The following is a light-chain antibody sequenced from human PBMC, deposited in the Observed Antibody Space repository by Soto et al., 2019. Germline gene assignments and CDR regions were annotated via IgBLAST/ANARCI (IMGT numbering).Light chain of an antibody. V-gene: IGKV3-15*01. Sequence: EMVMTQSPATLSVPPGGRATLSCRASQSVSSYLAWYQQRPGQPPRLLIYRASTRATGIPARFSGSGSGTEFSLTISSLQSEDFAVYYCQQYSTWPPRYTFGQGTKLEI. CDR1: QSVSSY. CDR2: RAS. CDR3: QQYSTWPPRYT. J-gene: IGKJ2*01.